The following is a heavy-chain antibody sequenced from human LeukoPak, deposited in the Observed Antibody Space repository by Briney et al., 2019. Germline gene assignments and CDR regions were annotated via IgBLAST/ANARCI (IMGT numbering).Heavy chain of an antibody. Sequence: GGSLRLSCAASGFTFSSYAMSWVRQAPGKGLEWVSAISGSGDSTYYADSVKGRFTISRDNSKNTLYLQMNSLRAEDTAVYYCASRRSAYCGGDCPEGYWGQGTLVTVSS. J-gene: IGHJ4*02. CDR1: GFTFSSYA. V-gene: IGHV3-23*01. CDR3: ASRRSAYCGGDCPEGY. D-gene: IGHD2-21*02. CDR2: ISGSGDST.